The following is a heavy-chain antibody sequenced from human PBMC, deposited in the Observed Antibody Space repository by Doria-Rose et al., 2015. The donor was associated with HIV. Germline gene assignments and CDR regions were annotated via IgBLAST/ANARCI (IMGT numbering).Heavy chain of an antibody. Sequence: QVQLVQSGPVLVKPTETLTLTCTVSGVSLSSPGMGVSWIRQPPGKALEWLANIFSDDERSYKTSLKSRLTIPRGTSKSQVVLTMTYMDPVDTATYYCARIKSSRWYHKYYFDFWGQGTLVIVSA. CDR1: GVSLSSPGMG. CDR2: IFSDDER. D-gene: IGHD6-13*01. V-gene: IGHV2-26*01. CDR3: ARIKSSRWYHKYYFDF. J-gene: IGHJ4*02.